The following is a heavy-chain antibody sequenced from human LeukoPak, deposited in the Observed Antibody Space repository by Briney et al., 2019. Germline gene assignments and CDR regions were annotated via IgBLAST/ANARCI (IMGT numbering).Heavy chain of an antibody. V-gene: IGHV4-39*07. J-gene: IGHJ4*02. CDR2: IYYSGST. Sequence: SETLSLTCTVSGGSISSSSYYWGWIRQPPGKGLEWIGSIYYSGSTYYNPSLKSRVTISIDTSRNQFSLKLSSVTAADTAVYYCARDLSAIIPTYFFDYWGQGTLVTVSS. D-gene: IGHD2-21*02. CDR3: ARDLSAIIPTYFFDY. CDR1: GGSISSSSYY.